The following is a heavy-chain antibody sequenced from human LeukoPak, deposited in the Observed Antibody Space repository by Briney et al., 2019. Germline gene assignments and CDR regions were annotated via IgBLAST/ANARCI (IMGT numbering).Heavy chain of an antibody. Sequence: SGTLSLTCTVSGYSISSGYYWGWIRQPPGKGLEWIGSIYHSGSTYYNPSLKSRVTISVDTSKNQFSLKLSSVTAADTAVYYCASCNGDDSSGSSFDYWGQGTLVTVSS. V-gene: IGHV4-38-2*02. J-gene: IGHJ4*02. CDR1: GYSISSGYY. D-gene: IGHD3-22*01. CDR2: IYHSGST. CDR3: ASCNGDDSSGSSFDY.